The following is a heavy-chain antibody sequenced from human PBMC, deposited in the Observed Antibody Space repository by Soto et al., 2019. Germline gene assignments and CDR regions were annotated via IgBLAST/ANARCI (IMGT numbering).Heavy chain of an antibody. V-gene: IGHV5-10-1*01. CDR2: IDPSDSYT. J-gene: IGHJ5*01. CDR1: GYSFTSYW. Sequence: GESLKISCKGSGYSFTSYWISWVRQMPGQGLEWIGKIDPSDSYTKYSPSFQGHVTISADKSISTTYLQWSSLMAADTAVDYFATAAVANSDWFAAWGQGTPVTVSS. D-gene: IGHD6-13*01. CDR3: ATAAVANSDWFAA.